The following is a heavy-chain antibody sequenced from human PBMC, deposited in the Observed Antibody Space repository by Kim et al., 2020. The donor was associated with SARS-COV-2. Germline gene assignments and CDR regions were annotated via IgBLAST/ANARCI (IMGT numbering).Heavy chain of an antibody. CDR2: SGSI. V-gene: IGHV4-4*02. J-gene: IGHJ3*02. Sequence: SGSINYNPSLTSRVTISVDKSKNQFSLKLSSVPAADTAVYYCASLNAFDIWGQGTMVTVSS. CDR3: ASLNAFDI.